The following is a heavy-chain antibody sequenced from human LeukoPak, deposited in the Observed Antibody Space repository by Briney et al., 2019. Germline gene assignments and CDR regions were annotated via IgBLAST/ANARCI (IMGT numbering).Heavy chain of an antibody. J-gene: IGHJ4*02. CDR3: ARAPTVSVGYCSSASCQADY. Sequence: GGSLRLSCTVSGFTLSTYSLNWVRRAPGKGLEWVSLMTNSRSYYADSVKGRFTISRDNAKNSLDLVMSSLRVDDTAVYYCARAPTVSVGYCSSASCQADYWGQGTLVTVSS. CDR1: GFTLSTYS. V-gene: IGHV3-21*01. D-gene: IGHD2-2*01. CDR2: MTNSRSY.